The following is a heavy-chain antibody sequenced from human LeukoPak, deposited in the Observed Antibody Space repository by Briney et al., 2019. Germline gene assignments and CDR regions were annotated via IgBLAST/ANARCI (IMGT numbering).Heavy chain of an antibody. CDR3: ARQMAGSYPYNWFDP. Sequence: GESLKISCKASGYSFTNYWIGWVRQMPGKGLEWMGIIYSGNSGIRYSPSFQGQVTISVDKSITTAYRQWSSLKASDTAMYYCARQMAGSYPYNWFDPWGQGTLVTVSS. CDR2: IYSGNSGI. D-gene: IGHD1-26*01. J-gene: IGHJ5*02. V-gene: IGHV5-51*01. CDR1: GYSFTNYW.